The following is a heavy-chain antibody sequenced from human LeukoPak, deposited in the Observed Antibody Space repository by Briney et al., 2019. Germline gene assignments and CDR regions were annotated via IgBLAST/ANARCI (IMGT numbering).Heavy chain of an antibody. J-gene: IGHJ3*02. CDR3: ARRRDAFDI. Sequence: PSETLSLTCTVSGGSISSYYWSWIRQPPGKGLEWIGYIYYSGSTNCNPSLKSRVTISVDTSKNQFSLKLNSVIAADTAVYYCARRRDAFDIWGQGTMVTVSS. V-gene: IGHV4-59*01. CDR2: IYYSGST. CDR1: GGSISSYY.